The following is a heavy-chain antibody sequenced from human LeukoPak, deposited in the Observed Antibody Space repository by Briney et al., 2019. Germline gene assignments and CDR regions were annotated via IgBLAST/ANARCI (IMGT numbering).Heavy chain of an antibody. Sequence: KPSETLSLTCTVSGGSIGFSYWSWIRQPAGKRLEWIGRIYSSGNTNYNPSLKSQVTMSVDMSKNQFSLKLTSVTAADTAVYYCARDAVTGTTCFDYWGQGTLVTVSS. CDR3: ARDAVTGTTCFDY. CDR1: GGSIGFSY. D-gene: IGHD1-20*01. CDR2: IYSSGNT. J-gene: IGHJ4*02. V-gene: IGHV4-4*07.